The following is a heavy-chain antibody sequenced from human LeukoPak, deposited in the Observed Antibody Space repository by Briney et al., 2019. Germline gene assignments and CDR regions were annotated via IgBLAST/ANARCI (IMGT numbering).Heavy chain of an antibody. CDR2: ILYEGTVQ. D-gene: IGHD3-10*01. CDR3: AKDGNFRVPGED. CDR1: GFTSKNYA. V-gene: IGHV3-30-3*01. Sequence: QPGGSLRLSCAASGFTSKNYAMHWVRQTPGKGLEWVALILYEGTVQYYADSVKGRFTISRDNSKNTLYLQMNSLRAEDTAVYYCAKDGNFRVPGEDWGQGTLVTVSS. J-gene: IGHJ4*02.